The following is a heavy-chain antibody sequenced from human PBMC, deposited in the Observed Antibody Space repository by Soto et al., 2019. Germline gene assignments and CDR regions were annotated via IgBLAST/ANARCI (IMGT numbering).Heavy chain of an antibody. V-gene: IGHV1-69*01. CDR2: IIPMFGIP. CDR3: ARGGTSGWLKGAYDV. J-gene: IGHJ3*01. CDR1: VGTLNKHA. Sequence: QVQLVKSGAEVKKPGSSVKVSCKASVGTLNKHAITWVRRAPGQGLEWLGGIIPMFGIPNYPQKFQSRVIITADDSTNTSHMELSSLTSDDTAVYFCARGGTSGWLKGAYDVWGQGTMVTVSS. D-gene: IGHD6-19*01.